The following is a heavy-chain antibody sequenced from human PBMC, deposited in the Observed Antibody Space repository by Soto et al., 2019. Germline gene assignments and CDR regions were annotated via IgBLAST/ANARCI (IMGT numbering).Heavy chain of an antibody. CDR2: ISYDGSNK. CDR3: GREGPLVCFGELSYRDV. CDR1: GFTFSSYA. D-gene: IGHD3-10*01. V-gene: IGHV3-30-3*01. J-gene: IGHJ6*03. Sequence: GGSLRLSCAASGFTFSSYAMHWVRQAPGKGLEWVAVISYDGSNKYYADSVKGRFTISRDNSKNTLYLQMNSLRAEDTAVYYCGREGPLVCFGELSYRDVWGKGTTVTVP.